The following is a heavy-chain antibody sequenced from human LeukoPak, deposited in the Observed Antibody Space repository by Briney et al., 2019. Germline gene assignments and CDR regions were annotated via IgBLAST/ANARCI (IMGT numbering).Heavy chain of an antibody. Sequence: SETLSLTCSVFGGSVSSGSYYWSWIRQSPGKGLEWIGCIYYSGSTNYNPSLRGRVAMSIDTSKDHFSLRLISVTAADTAIYYCARAPGIVGTTPFGNYWGRGTLVTVSS. CDR1: GGSVSSGSYY. D-gene: IGHD1-26*01. J-gene: IGHJ4*02. CDR3: ARAPGIVGTTPFGNY. V-gene: IGHV4-61*03. CDR2: IYYSGST.